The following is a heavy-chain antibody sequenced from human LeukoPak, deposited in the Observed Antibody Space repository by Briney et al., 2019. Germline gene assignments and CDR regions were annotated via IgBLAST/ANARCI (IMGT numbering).Heavy chain of an antibody. CDR2: INPSGGST. Sequence: SVKASCKASGYTFTSYYMHWVRQAPGQGLEWMGIINPSGGSTSYAQKFQGRVTMTRDTSTSTVYMELSSLRSEDTAVYYCARDLSGYTLYYYYGMDVWGQGTTVTVSS. J-gene: IGHJ6*02. D-gene: IGHD3-9*01. CDR3: ARDLSGYTLYYYYGMDV. CDR1: GYTFTSYY. V-gene: IGHV1-46*01.